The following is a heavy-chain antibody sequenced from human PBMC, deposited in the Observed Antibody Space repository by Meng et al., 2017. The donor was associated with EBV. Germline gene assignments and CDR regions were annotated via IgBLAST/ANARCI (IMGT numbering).Heavy chain of an antibody. D-gene: IGHD3-3*01. CDR3: ARSGATIFGVVIPMYYFDY. J-gene: IGHJ4*02. V-gene: IGHV1-3*01. Sequence: VPLVQSGAEVKQPGASVKGSGKASGYTFTSYAMHWVRQAPGQRLEWMGWINAGNGNTKYSQKFQGRVTITRDTSASTAYMELSSLRSEDTAVYYCARSGATIFGVVIPMYYFDYWGQGTLVTVSS. CDR1: GYTFTSYA. CDR2: INAGNGNT.